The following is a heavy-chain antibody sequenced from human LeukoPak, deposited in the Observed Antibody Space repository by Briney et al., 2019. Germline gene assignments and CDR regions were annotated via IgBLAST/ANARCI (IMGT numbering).Heavy chain of an antibody. V-gene: IGHV1-2*06. Sequence: ASVKVSCKASGYTFTGYYMHWVRQAPGQGLEWMGRINPNSGGTNYAQKFQGRVTMTRDTSIGTAYMELSRLRSDDTAVYYCARNVAVNYYYYYMDVWGKGTTVTVSS. J-gene: IGHJ6*03. CDR2: INPNSGGT. D-gene: IGHD2-15*01. CDR3: ARNVAVNYYYYYMDV. CDR1: GYTFTGYY.